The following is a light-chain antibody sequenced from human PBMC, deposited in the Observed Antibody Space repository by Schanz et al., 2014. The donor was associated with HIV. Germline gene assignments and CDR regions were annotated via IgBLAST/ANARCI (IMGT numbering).Light chain of an antibody. J-gene: IGKJ2*01. Sequence: EVVMTQSPATLSVTPGERATLSCRASQSVGNSLAWYQQKSGQAPRLLIYGASTRATGVPARFSGGGSGTEFTLTISRLQSEDFAVYYCQQYGSSLMYTFGQGTKLEIK. CDR2: GAS. CDR1: QSVGNS. V-gene: IGKV3-15*01. CDR3: QQYGSSLMYT.